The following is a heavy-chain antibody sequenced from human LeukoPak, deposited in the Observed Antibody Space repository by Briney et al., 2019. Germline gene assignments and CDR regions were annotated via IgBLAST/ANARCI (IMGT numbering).Heavy chain of an antibody. Sequence: PSETLSLTCTVSGGSISSSSYYWGWIRQPPGKGLEWIGSIYYSGSTYYNPSLKSRVTISVDTSKNQFSLKLSSVTAADTAVYYCARDYDFWSGYPTFDYWGQGTLVTVSS. V-gene: IGHV4-39*07. CDR1: GGSISSSSYY. CDR3: ARDYDFWSGYPTFDY. D-gene: IGHD3-3*01. CDR2: IYYSGST. J-gene: IGHJ4*02.